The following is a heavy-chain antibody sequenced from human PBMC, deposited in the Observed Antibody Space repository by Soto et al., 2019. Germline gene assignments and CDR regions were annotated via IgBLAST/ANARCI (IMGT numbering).Heavy chain of an antibody. J-gene: IGHJ4*02. CDR1: GGSISNHY. Sequence: QVQLQESGPGLVKPSETLSLTCTVSGGSISNHYCRWIRQPPGKGLEWIGYIYYNGNTNYKPSLKSRVTMSVDTSKNQFSLKLSSVTAADTAVYYCARANWYSEYWGQGTLVTVSS. V-gene: IGHV4-59*11. CDR2: IYYNGNT. CDR3: ARANWYSEY. D-gene: IGHD7-27*01.